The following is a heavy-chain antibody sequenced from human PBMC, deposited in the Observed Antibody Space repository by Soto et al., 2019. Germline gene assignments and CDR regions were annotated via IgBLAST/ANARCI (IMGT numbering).Heavy chain of an antibody. CDR1: GFTFNTYG. D-gene: IGHD1-1*01. CDR2: VWYDGSNE. V-gene: IGHV3-33*01. J-gene: IGHJ4*02. Sequence: PGGSLRLSCVASGFTFNTYGMHWVRQAPGKGLEWLAIVWYDGSNEDYADSVKGRFTISRDNSKNTLYFQMNSLRTDDTAVYYCVRDLGNDSDHWGQGALVTVSS. CDR3: VRDLGNDSDH.